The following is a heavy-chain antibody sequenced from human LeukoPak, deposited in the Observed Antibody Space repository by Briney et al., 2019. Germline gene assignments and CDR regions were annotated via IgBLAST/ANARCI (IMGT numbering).Heavy chain of an antibody. J-gene: IGHJ5*02. CDR3: ARSIPYGGNSGFDP. CDR1: GDSVSSNSAA. D-gene: IGHD4-23*01. Sequence: SQTLSLTCAISGDSVSSNSAAWNWIRQSPSRGLEWLGRTYYRYKWYNDYAVSVKSRITINPDTSKNQFSLQLNSVTPEDTAVYHCARSIPYGGNSGFDPWGQETLVTVSS. V-gene: IGHV6-1*01. CDR2: TYYRYKWYN.